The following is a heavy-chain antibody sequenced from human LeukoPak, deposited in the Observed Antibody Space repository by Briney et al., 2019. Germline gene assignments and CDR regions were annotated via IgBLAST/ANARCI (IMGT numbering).Heavy chain of an antibody. J-gene: IGHJ6*03. CDR3: AKDGLVDTAVVTFTGHYYMDV. CDR1: GFTFDDYA. V-gene: IGHV3-43D*03. D-gene: IGHD5-18*01. Sequence: GGSLRLSCAASGFTFDDYAMHWVRQAPGKGLEWVSLISWDGGSTYYADSVKGRFTISRDNSKNSLYLQMNSLRAEDTALYYCAKDGLVDTAVVTFTGHYYMDVWGKGTTVTVSS. CDR2: ISWDGGST.